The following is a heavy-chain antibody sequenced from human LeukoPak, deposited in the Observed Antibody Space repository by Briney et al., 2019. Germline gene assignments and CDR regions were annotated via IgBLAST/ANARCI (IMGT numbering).Heavy chain of an antibody. CDR3: ARDRGGSYSQLDY. D-gene: IGHD1-26*01. CDR1: GFTFNSYS. J-gene: IGHJ4*02. CDR2: ISASSSVR. Sequence: GGSLRLSCTASGFTFNSYSLNWVRQAPGTGLEWVSFISASSSVRYYADSVKGRFTISRDNAKNSLYLQMSSLRAEDTAVYYCARDRGGSYSQLDYWGQGTLVTVSS. V-gene: IGHV3-48*04.